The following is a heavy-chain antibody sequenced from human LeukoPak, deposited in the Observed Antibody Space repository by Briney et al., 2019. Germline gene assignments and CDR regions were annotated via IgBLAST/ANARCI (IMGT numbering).Heavy chain of an antibody. CDR2: IFYSGRT. D-gene: IGHD2/OR15-2a*01. CDR1: GGSISSDH. CDR3: ARKNDFEI. J-gene: IGHJ3*02. V-gene: IGHV4-59*01. Sequence: SETLSPTCTVSGGSISSDHWNWIRQPPGKGLEWIGCIFYSGRTYYNPSLKSRVTISVDMSKSQFSLRLTSVTAADTAVYYCARKNDFEIWDQGTLVTVSS.